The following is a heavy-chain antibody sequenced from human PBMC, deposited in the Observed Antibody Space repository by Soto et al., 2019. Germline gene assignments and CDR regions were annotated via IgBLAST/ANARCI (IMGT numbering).Heavy chain of an antibody. Sequence: ESLKISCKGSGYSFTNYWIGWVRQMPGKGLEWMGLISPSDSATRYSPSFQGQVTISADKSISTAYLQWSSLKASDTAVYYCARQAFYDILTGSVYGMDVWGQGTTVTVSS. V-gene: IGHV5-51*01. CDR3: ARQAFYDILTGSVYGMDV. CDR2: ISPSDSAT. D-gene: IGHD3-9*01. J-gene: IGHJ6*02. CDR1: GYSFTNYW.